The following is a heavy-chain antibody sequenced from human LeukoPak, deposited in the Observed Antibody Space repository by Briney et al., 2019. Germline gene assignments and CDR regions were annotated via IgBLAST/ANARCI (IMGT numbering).Heavy chain of an antibody. D-gene: IGHD4-23*01. Sequence: GGSLRLSCAAPGFTFSDYYMSWIRQAPGKGLEWVSYISSSSSYTNYADSVKGRFTISRDNAKNSLYLQMNSLRAGDTAVYYCARARGYGGNKGTAFDIWGQGTMVTVSS. CDR3: ARARGYGGNKGTAFDI. CDR2: ISSSSSYT. CDR1: GFTFSDYY. V-gene: IGHV3-11*06. J-gene: IGHJ3*02.